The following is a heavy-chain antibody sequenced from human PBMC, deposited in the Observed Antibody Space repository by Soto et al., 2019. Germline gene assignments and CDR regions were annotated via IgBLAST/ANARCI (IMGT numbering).Heavy chain of an antibody. CDR1: GFTFSTYT. Sequence: EVQLLESGGGLVQPGGSLRVSCAASGFTFSTYTMTWVRQAPGKGLEWVSVISGSGDSTYYADSVKGRFTISSDNSKNTLYLQMNSLRAEDTAVYYCAKGGYSNYPARHFYYYYMDVWGKGTTVTVSS. V-gene: IGHV3-23*01. D-gene: IGHD4-4*01. CDR2: ISGSGDST. CDR3: AKGGYSNYPARHFYYYYMDV. J-gene: IGHJ6*03.